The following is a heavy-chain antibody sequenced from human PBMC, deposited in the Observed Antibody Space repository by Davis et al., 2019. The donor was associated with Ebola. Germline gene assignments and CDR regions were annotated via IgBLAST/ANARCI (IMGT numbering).Heavy chain of an antibody. D-gene: IGHD2-15*01. Sequence: PGGSLRLSCAASGFTFSNYWMHWVRQAPGEGLVWVSRINGDGTATAYADSVRGRFTISRDESKNTVYLQMNNLRSEDTAIYYCARGRGGSSTFIFDYWGQGTLVTVSS. CDR1: GFTFSNYW. CDR3: ARGRGGSSTFIFDY. CDR2: INGDGTAT. J-gene: IGHJ4*02. V-gene: IGHV3-74*01.